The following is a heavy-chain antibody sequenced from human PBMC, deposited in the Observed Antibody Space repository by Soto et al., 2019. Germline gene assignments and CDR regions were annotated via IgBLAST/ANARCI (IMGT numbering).Heavy chain of an antibody. Sequence: QVQLVQSGAEVKKPGSSVKVSCKASGGTFSSYAISWVRQAPGQGLEWMGGIIPIVGTANYAQKFQVRVTIAADKSTSTAYMELSSLGSEDTAVYYCAGRGPHSSSGGMDVWGQGTTVTVSS. J-gene: IGHJ6*02. CDR1: GGTFSSYA. CDR2: IIPIVGTA. D-gene: IGHD6-6*01. V-gene: IGHV1-69*06. CDR3: AGRGPHSSSGGMDV.